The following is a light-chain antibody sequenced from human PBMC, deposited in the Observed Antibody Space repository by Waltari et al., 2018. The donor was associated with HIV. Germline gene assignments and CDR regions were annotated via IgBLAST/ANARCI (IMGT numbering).Light chain of an antibody. CDR1: VSNIGPRS. J-gene: IGLJ3*02. Sequence: QIVLTQSPSASGTPGQGVTISCSAGVSNIGPRSVHWYQQTPGTAPTLLIYNDNQRPSGVPYRFTGSKSGTSASLAISGLRSEDESDYYCSSWDDNLNGPVFGGGTKLTVL. V-gene: IGLV1-44*01. CDR2: NDN. CDR3: SSWDDNLNGPV.